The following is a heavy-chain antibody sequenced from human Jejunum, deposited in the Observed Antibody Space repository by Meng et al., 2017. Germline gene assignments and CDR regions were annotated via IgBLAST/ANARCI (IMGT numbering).Heavy chain of an antibody. CDR2: IYYSGTT. CDR1: GDSIRGADYS. V-gene: IGHV4-30-4*01. CDR3: ARSRVVPAAYFDS. J-gene: IGHJ4*01. D-gene: IGHD2-2*01. Sequence: QVELQESGPGLVKPSQTLSLTCSVSGDSIRGADYSWTWIRQAPGKGLEWIGYIYYSGTTYYNPSFKTRLILSVDTSTNRFSLNLSSVAAADTAMYYCARSRVVPAAYFDSWGHGTLVTVSS.